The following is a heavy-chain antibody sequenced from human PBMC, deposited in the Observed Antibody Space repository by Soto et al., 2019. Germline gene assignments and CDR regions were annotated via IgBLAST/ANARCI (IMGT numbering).Heavy chain of an antibody. J-gene: IGHJ6*02. V-gene: IGHV5-10-1*01. CDR2: IDPIDSKT. D-gene: IGHD6-13*01. CDR1: GYNFDTYW. CDR3: ARRIAAAGGYYYYAFDV. Sequence: GESLKISCNGSGYNFDTYWINWVRQTPGKGLEWMGRIDPIDSKTKYSPSLEGHITISVDKSISTTYLQWSSLKASDTAIYYCARRIAAAGGYYYYAFDVWGQGTEVTVSS.